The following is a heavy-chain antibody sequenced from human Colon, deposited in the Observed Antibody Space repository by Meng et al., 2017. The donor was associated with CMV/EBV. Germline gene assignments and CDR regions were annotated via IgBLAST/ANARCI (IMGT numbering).Heavy chain of an antibody. D-gene: IGHD3-3*01. J-gene: IGHJ4*02. CDR1: GFTFSSYA. V-gene: IGHV3-30-3*01. CDR2: ISYDGSNK. CDR3: AREQTYYDFGSGIDY. Sequence: GESLKISCAASGFTFSSYAMHWVRQAPGKGLEWVAVISYDGSNKYYADSVKGRFTISRDNSKNTVYLQMNSLRAEDTAVYYCAREQTYYDFGSGIDYWGQGTLVTVSS.